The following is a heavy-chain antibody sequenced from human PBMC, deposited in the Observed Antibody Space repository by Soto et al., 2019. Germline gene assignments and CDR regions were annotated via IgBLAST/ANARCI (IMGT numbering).Heavy chain of an antibody. CDR1: GGSFSGYY. J-gene: IGHJ4*02. D-gene: IGHD3-22*01. CDR3: ARAGRDDSSAYYDY. CDR2: INHSGSA. Sequence: QVQLQQWGAGLLKPSETLSLTCAVSGGSFSGYYWSWIRQSPGKGLEWIGEINHSGSANYNPSLKSRVTISVDTSKNQFSLKLSSVTAADTAVYYCARAGRDDSSAYYDYWGQGTLVTVSS. V-gene: IGHV4-34*01.